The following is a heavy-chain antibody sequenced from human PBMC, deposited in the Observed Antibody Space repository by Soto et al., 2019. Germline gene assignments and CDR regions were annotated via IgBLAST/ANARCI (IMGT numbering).Heavy chain of an antibody. J-gene: IGHJ4*02. Sequence: SETLSLTCTVSGGSISSGGYYWSWIRQHPGKGLEWVGYIYYSGSTYYNPSLKSRVTISVDTSKNQFSLKLSSVTAADTAVYYCASHVDTAMVVPYWGQGTLVTVSS. D-gene: IGHD5-18*01. CDR1: GGSISSGGYY. CDR2: IYYSGST. CDR3: ASHVDTAMVVPY. V-gene: IGHV4-31*03.